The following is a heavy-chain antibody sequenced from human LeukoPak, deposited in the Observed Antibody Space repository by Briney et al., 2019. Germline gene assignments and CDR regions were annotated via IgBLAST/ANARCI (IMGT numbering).Heavy chain of an antibody. Sequence: GGSLRLSCVATGITFSRYGMHWVRQAPGKGLVWVAFIWYDGSKTYYGDSVKGRFTISRDNSKNTMYLQMRTLRADDTAVYYCADAAGAANWIDSWGWGPVVPVSS. J-gene: IGHJ4*02. D-gene: IGHD1-26*01. CDR3: ADAAGAANWIDS. CDR1: GITFSRYG. V-gene: IGHV3-30*02. CDR2: IWYDGSKT.